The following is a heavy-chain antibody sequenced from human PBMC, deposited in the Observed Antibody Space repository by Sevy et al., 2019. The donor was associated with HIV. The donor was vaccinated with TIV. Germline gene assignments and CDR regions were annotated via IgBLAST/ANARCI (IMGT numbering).Heavy chain of an antibody. D-gene: IGHD2-8*01. Sequence: ASVKVSCKASGGTFSSYAISWVRQAPGQGLEWMGGIIPIFGTANYAQKFQGRDTITADESTSTAYMELSSLRSEDTAVYYCARQMKMYHYYYGMVVWGQGTTVTDSS. CDR3: ARQMKMYHYYYGMVV. CDR2: IIPIFGTA. J-gene: IGHJ6*02. CDR1: GGTFSSYA. V-gene: IGHV1-69*13.